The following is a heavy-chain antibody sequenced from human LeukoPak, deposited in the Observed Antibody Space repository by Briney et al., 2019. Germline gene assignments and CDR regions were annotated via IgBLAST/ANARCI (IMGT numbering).Heavy chain of an antibody. Sequence: GGSLRLSCAASGFTFNSYEMNWVRQAPGMGLEWVSYISSSGSTIYYADSVKGRFTISRDNAKNSLYLQMNSLRAEDTALYYCARVSAAYGMDVWGQGTTVTVSS. D-gene: IGHD6-13*01. V-gene: IGHV3-48*03. J-gene: IGHJ6*02. CDR2: ISSSGSTI. CDR1: GFTFNSYE. CDR3: ARVSAAYGMDV.